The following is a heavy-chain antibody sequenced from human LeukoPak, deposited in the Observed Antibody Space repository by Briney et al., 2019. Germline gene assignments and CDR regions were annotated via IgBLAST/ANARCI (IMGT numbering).Heavy chain of an antibody. CDR1: GFTCDDYG. Sequence: GGSLRLSCAASGFTCDDYGMSWVRQAPGKGLEWVSGINWNGGSTGYADSVKGRFTISRDNAKNSLYLQVNSLRAEDTAVYYCAELGITMIGGVWGKGTTVTISS. CDR2: INWNGGST. J-gene: IGHJ6*04. V-gene: IGHV3-20*04. CDR3: AELGITMIGGV. D-gene: IGHD3-10*02.